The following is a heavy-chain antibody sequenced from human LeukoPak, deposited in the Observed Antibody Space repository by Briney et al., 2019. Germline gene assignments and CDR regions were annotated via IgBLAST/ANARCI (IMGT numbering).Heavy chain of an antibody. CDR1: GGSFIGYY. V-gene: IGHV4-34*01. J-gene: IGHJ6*03. Sequence: SETLSLTCAVYGGSFIGYYWGWIRQPPGKGPEWIGEINHSGSTNYNPSLKSRVTISVDTSKNQFSLKLSSVTAAVTAVYYYASLSDYYMDVWGKGTTVTVSS. CDR3: ASLSDYYMDV. CDR2: INHSGST.